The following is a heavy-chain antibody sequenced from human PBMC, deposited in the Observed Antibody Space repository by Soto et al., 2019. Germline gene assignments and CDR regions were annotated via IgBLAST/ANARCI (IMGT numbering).Heavy chain of an antibody. Sequence: GGSLRLCCAACGLTFCSYAMHWVRQAPGKGLEYVSAISSNGGSTYYANSVKGRFTISRDNSKNTLYLQMGSLRAEDMAVYYCASGGYSSSWYVPFDYWGQGTLVTVSS. CDR1: GLTFCSYA. D-gene: IGHD6-13*01. CDR3: ASGGYSSSWYVPFDY. CDR2: ISSNGGST. V-gene: IGHV3-64*01. J-gene: IGHJ4*02.